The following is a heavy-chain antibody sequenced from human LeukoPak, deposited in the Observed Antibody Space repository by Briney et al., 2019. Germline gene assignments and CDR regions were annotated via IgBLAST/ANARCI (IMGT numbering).Heavy chain of an antibody. V-gene: IGHV4-34*01. D-gene: IGHD6-6*01. CDR2: INHSGST. J-gene: IGHJ4*02. CDR3: ARYRRNSSSLDY. Sequence: SETLSLTCAVYGGSFSGYYWSWIRQPPGKGLEWIGEINHSGSTNYNPPLKSRVTISVDTSKNQFSLKLSSVTAADTAVYYCARYRRNSSSLDYWGQGTLVTVSS. CDR1: GGSFSGYY.